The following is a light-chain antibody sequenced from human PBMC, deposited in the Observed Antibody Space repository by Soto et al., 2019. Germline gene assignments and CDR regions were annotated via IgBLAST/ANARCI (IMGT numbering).Light chain of an antibody. CDR3: CSYAGTYSYV. Sequence: QSVLTQPASVSGSPGQSVTISCTGTSSDIGAYKYVSWYQHHPGKSPRLMIYEVSNRPSGVSNRFSASKSGNTASLTISGLQAEDEADYYCCSYAGTYSYVFGTGTKVTV. CDR2: EVS. J-gene: IGLJ1*01. V-gene: IGLV2-14*01. CDR1: SSDIGAYKY.